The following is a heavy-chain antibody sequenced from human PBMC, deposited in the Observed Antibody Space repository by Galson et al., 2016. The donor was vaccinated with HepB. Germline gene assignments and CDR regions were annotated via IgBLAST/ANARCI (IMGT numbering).Heavy chain of an antibody. J-gene: IGHJ6*03. Sequence: SLRLSCAASGFIFSSYSMNWVRQAPGRGLEWVSYISRRSDVIYYADSVKGRFTISRDNSKNTLYLQMNSLRAEDTAVYYCVRDLRFPLYMDVWGKGTTVIVSS. CDR3: VRDLRFPLYMDV. D-gene: IGHD3-3*01. CDR2: ISRRSDVI. V-gene: IGHV3-48*01. CDR1: GFIFSSYS.